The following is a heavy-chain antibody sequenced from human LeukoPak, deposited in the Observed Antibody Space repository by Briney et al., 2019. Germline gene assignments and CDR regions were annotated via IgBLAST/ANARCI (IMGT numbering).Heavy chain of an antibody. Sequence: SETLSLTCAVYGGSFSGYYWSWIRQPPGKGLEWIGEINHSGSTNYNPSLKSRVTISVDTSKNQFSLKLGSVTAADTAVYYCASRYCSSTSCYWTFDYWGQGTLVTVSS. J-gene: IGHJ4*02. CDR1: GGSFSGYY. CDR3: ASRYCSSTSCYWTFDY. D-gene: IGHD2-2*01. V-gene: IGHV4-34*01. CDR2: INHSGST.